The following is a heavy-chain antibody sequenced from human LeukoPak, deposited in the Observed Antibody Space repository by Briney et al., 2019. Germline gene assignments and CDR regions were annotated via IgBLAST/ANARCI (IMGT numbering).Heavy chain of an antibody. V-gene: IGHV3-64*04. J-gene: IGHJ3*02. D-gene: IGHD1-26*01. CDR2: ISSNGGST. CDR3: AKDGVRGALDAFDI. CDR1: GFTFSSYA. Sequence: GGSLRLSCSASGFTFSSYALHWVRQAPGRGLEYVSGISSNGGSTYYTDSLKGRFTISRDNSKNTLSLQMNSLRAEDTAVYYCAKDGVRGALDAFDIWGQGTMVTVSS.